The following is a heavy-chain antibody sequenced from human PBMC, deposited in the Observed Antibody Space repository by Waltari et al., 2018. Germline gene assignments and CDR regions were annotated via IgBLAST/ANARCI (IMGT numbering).Heavy chain of an antibody. Sequence: QLQLQESGPGLVKPSETLSLTCTVSRSSIRHNNYYWCGVRQPPGQGLEWIVRFYKSGTTYYNPSLKSRFTISVDTSNNQFSLKLNSVTAADTAVYYCVRGYPDIVATISDYWGQGTLVIVSS. CDR2: FYKSGTT. V-gene: IGHV4-39*07. CDR3: VRGYPDIVATISDY. D-gene: IGHD5-12*01. CDR1: RSSIRHNNYY. J-gene: IGHJ4*02.